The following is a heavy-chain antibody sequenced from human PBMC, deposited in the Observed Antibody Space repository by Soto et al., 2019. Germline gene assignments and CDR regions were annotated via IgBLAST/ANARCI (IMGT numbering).Heavy chain of an antibody. D-gene: IGHD3-16*01. CDR1: GDTFGRST. Sequence: QVQVVQSGAEVKRPGSSVKVSCKASGDTFGRSTITWVRQAPGQGLEWMGRIIPLLYGTRYAQKFQGRVTITADTSTTTTYLELSSLKYDDTAVYYCARESYDSGVLFENWGQGTLVTVSS. J-gene: IGHJ4*02. CDR3: ARESYDSGVLFEN. V-gene: IGHV1-69*08. CDR2: IIPLLYGT.